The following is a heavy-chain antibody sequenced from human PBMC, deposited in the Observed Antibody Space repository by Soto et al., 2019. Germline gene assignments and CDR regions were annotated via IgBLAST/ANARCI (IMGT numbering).Heavy chain of an antibody. D-gene: IGHD5-18*01. CDR3: ARVAGDTAMAAFDS. CDR2: ISAYNGNT. Sequence: XPGKVSCEGSVFSLTGHGISWVRQAPGQGLEWMGWISAYNGNTNYAQKLQGRVTMTTDTSTSTAYMELRSLRSDDTAVYYCARVAGDTAMAAFDSWGQGTLFTVSS. V-gene: IGHV1-18*01. J-gene: IGHJ4*02. CDR1: VFSLTGHG.